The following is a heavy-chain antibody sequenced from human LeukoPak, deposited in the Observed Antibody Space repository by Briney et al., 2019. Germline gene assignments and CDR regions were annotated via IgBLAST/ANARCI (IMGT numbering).Heavy chain of an antibody. V-gene: IGHV4-39*01. CDR1: GGSISSSSYS. CDR3: ARLKLGAYFDL. D-gene: IGHD3-16*01. Sequence: SETLSLTCTVSGGSISSSSYSWGWIRQPPGKGLEWIGSIYYSGSTYYNPSLKSRVTISVDTSKNQFSLKLSSVTAADTAVYYCARLKLGAYFDLWGRGTLVTVSS. CDR2: IYYSGST. J-gene: IGHJ2*01.